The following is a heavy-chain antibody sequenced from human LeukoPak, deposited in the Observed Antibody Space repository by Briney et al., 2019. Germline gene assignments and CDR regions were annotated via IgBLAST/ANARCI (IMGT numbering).Heavy chain of an antibody. V-gene: IGHV4-31*03. D-gene: IGHD4-17*01. J-gene: IGHJ4*02. CDR1: GGSISSGGYY. CDR2: IYYSGST. Sequence: SQTLSLTYTVSGGSISSGGYYWSWIRQHPGKGLEWIGYIYYSGSTYYNPSLKSRVTISVDTSKNQFSLKLSSVTAADTAVYYCARVRTVTTVFDYWGQGTLVTVSS. CDR3: ARVRTVTTVFDY.